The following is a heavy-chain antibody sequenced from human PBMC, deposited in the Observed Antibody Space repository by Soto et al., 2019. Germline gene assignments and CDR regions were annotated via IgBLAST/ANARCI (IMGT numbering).Heavy chain of an antibody. J-gene: IGHJ5*02. D-gene: IGHD3-3*01. CDR2: IYSSGTT. Sequence: FATLSLTYTVSGGSVSGYYWTWIRQPAGKGLEWIGRIYSSGTTKYNPSLKSRVTMSLDTSKNQFSLSLSSVTATDTAVYYCARGQRFSDWFDLWGPGTLVTCPQ. CDR1: GGSVSGYY. CDR3: ARGQRFSDWFDL. V-gene: IGHV4-4*07.